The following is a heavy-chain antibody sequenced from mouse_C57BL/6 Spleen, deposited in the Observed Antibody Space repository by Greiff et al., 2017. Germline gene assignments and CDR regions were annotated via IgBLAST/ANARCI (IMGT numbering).Heavy chain of an antibody. J-gene: IGHJ2*01. CDR2: IRLKSDNYAT. D-gene: IGHD1-1*01. Sequence: EVKVEESGGGLVQPGGSMKLSCVASGFTFSNYWMNWVRQSPEKGLEWVAQIRLKSDNYATHYAESVKGRFTISRDDSKSSVYLQMNNLRAEDTGIYSCTGGTTDYWGQGTTLTVSS. V-gene: IGHV6-3*01. CDR3: TGGTTDY. CDR1: GFTFSNYW.